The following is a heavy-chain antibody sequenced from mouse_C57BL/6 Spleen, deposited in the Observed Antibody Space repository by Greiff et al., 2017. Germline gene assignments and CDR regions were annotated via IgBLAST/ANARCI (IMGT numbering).Heavy chain of an antibody. CDR3: AGCYYGTNYAMDY. CDR2: IGPGSGIT. J-gene: IGHJ4*01. D-gene: IGHD1-1*01. CDR1: GYTFTDYY. Sequence: QVHVKQSGAELVKPGASVKISCKASGYTFTDYYINWVKQRPGQGLEWIGMIGPGSGITYYTEKFKGKATLTADQSSSTADMQLSSLTSENSAVYFCAGCYYGTNYAMDYWGQGTSVTVSS. V-gene: IGHV1-77*01.